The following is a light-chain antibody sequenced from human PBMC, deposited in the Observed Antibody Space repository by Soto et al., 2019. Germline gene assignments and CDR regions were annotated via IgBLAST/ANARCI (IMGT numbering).Light chain of an antibody. CDR1: QSVNIN. CDR2: GAS. V-gene: IGKV3D-15*01. CDR3: QQYKDWPPLT. Sequence: EIAMTQSPVTLSASPGERVTLSCRASQSVNINLAWYQQRPSQATRVLIYGASNRASGIPDRFSGSGSGTDFTLTISSLQPHDFALNYCQQYKDWPPLTFGGGTSVEIK. J-gene: IGKJ4*01.